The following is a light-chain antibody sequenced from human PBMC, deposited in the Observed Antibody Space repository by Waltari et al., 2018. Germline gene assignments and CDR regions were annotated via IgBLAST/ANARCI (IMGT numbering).Light chain of an antibody. V-gene: IGLV1-51*02. CDR2: ENT. J-gene: IGLJ7*01. CDR3: GTWDSSLSGAV. Sequence: QSVLTQPPSVSAAPGQRVTISCSGGSSNIGNHYVSWYRTFPGTAPKLPIYENTERPSGIPGRFSGSKSGTSATLDITGLQAGDEADYYCGTWDSSLSGAVFGGGTHLTVL. CDR1: SSNIGNHY.